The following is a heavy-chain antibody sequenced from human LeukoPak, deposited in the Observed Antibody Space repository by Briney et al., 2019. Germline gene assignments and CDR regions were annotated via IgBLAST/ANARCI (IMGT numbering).Heavy chain of an antibody. J-gene: IGHJ1*01. CDR1: GFTFSSYS. D-gene: IGHD4-23*01. V-gene: IGHV3-48*01. CDR3: ARGDYGGPSGMNLQH. Sequence: GGSLRLSCAASGFTFSSYSMNWVRQAPGKGLEWVSYISSSGFTIYYSDFVKGRFTISGDNANNSLYMQMSSLRAEDMAVYYCARGDYGGPSGMNLQHWGQGTLVTVSS. CDR2: ISSSGFTI.